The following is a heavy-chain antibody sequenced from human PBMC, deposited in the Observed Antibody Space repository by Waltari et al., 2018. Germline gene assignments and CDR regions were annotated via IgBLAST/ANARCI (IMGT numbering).Heavy chain of an antibody. D-gene: IGHD3-9*01. CDR1: GVSLSDYY. CDR3: VTGPRDKWVGRYSGEFFHH. V-gene: IGHV4-34*02. CDR2: KNLGEIT. Sequence: QVQLQQWGAGLLRPSETLSLPCAVYGVSLSDYYWTWIRQSPGKGLEWSGEKNLGEITYYTPSLAIRVTILLDKCKNQLSLHLDSVTAADTAVYYCVTGPRDKWVGRYSGEFFHHWGPGTLVTVSS. J-gene: IGHJ1*01.